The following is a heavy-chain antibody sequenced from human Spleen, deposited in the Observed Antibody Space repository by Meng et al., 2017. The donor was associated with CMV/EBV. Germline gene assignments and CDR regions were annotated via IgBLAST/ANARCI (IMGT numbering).Heavy chain of an antibody. CDR3: ARDRILTGQRKLDF. J-gene: IGHJ4*02. V-gene: IGHV1-3*01. D-gene: IGHD3-9*01. CDR2: INAGNGAT. Sequence: SCEASGYIFTDYVIHWVRQAPGQRLEWMGLINAGNGATKYSQKFQGRVTITKDTSASNMELSSLRSEDTAVYYCARDRILTGQRKLDFWGQGTLVTVSS. CDR1: GYIFTDYV.